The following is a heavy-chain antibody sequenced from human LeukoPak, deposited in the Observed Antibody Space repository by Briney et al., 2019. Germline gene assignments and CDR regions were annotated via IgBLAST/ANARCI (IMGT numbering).Heavy chain of an antibody. V-gene: IGHV3-23*01. D-gene: IGHD3-10*01. J-gene: IGHJ6*03. Sequence: GGSLRLSCAVSGITLSNYGMSWVRQAPGKGLEWVAGISGSGGSTNYADSVKGRFTISRDNPKNSLYLQMNSLRAEDTAVYYCARSGRGVDSFYFYMDVWGKGTTVNVSS. CDR1: GITLSNYG. CDR3: ARSGRGVDSFYFYMDV. CDR2: ISGSGGST.